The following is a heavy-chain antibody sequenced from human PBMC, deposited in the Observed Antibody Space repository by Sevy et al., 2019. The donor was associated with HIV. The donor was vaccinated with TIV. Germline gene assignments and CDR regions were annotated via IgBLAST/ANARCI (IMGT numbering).Heavy chain of an antibody. V-gene: IGHV3-21*01. CDR3: ARDGLLGYCSSTSCYRPGGPYYYGMDV. CDR2: ISSSSSYI. D-gene: IGHD2-2*02. Sequence: GGSLRLSCAASGFTFSSYSMNWVRQAPGKGLEWVSSISSSSSYIYYADSVKGRFTISRDNAKNSLYLQMNSLRAEETAVYYCARDGLLGYCSSTSCYRPGGPYYYGMDVWGQGTTVTVSS. CDR1: GFTFSSYS. J-gene: IGHJ6*02.